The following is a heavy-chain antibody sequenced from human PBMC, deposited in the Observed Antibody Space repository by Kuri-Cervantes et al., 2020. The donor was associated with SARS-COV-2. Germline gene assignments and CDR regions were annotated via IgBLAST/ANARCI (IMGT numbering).Heavy chain of an antibody. D-gene: IGHD3-3*01. CDR1: GGSLGSGDYY. CDR3: ARDSRSSYQVLLDHYYYAYMDV. CDR2: IYYSGSA. V-gene: IGHV4-30-4*08. Sequence: SETLSLTCTVSGGSLGSGDYYWTWVRQPPGKGLEWIGNIYYSGSAFYNPSLKSRVTMSLDMSKSQFSLRLTSVTAADTAVYHCARDSRSSYQVLLDHYYYAYMDVWDKGTTVTVSS. J-gene: IGHJ6*03.